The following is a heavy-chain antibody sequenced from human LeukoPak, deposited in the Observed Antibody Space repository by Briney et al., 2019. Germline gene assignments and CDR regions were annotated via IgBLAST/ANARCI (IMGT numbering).Heavy chain of an antibody. J-gene: IGHJ4*02. CDR1: GYSFTSYY. D-gene: IGHD3-10*01. Sequence: ASVKVSCKASGYSFTSYYMHWVRQAPGQGLEWMGIINPSGGSTSYAQKFQGRVTMTRDTSTSTVYMELSSLRSEDTAVYYCARDVRGFVQYYYGSGIDYWGQGTLVTVSS. CDR2: INPSGGST. CDR3: ARDVRGFVQYYYGSGIDY. V-gene: IGHV1-46*01.